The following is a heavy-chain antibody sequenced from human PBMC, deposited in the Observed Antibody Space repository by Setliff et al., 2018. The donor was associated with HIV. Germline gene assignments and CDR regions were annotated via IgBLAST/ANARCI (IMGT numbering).Heavy chain of an antibody. CDR3: AREHCSGGSCNGFDT. J-gene: IGHJ3*02. Sequence: PSETLSLTCTVSGGSISTSYWNWIRQPPGKGLEWIAYIYISGTTNYNPSLKSRVTISLDTSRNQFSLKLGSVTAADTAMYYCAREHCSGGSCNGFDTWGQGTMVTVSS. D-gene: IGHD2-15*01. CDR2: IYISGTT. CDR1: GGSISTSY. V-gene: IGHV4-4*09.